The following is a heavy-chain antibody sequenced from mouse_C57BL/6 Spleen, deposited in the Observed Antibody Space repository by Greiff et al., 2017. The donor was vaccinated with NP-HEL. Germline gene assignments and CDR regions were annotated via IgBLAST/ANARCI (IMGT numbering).Heavy chain of an antibody. D-gene: IGHD1-1*01. V-gene: IGHV1-52*01. CDR2: IDPSDSET. Sequence: VKLQQPGAELVRPGSSVKLSCKASGYTFTSYWMHWVKQRPIQGLEWIGNIDPSDSETHYNQKFKDKATLTVDKSSSTAYMQLSSLTSEDSAVYYCARHYYGSSLDGAMDYWGQGTSVTVSS. CDR1: GYTFTSYW. CDR3: ARHYYGSSLDGAMDY. J-gene: IGHJ4*01.